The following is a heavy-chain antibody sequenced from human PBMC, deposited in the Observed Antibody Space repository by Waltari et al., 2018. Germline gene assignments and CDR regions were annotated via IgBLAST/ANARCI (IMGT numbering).Heavy chain of an antibody. J-gene: IGHJ4*02. D-gene: IGHD5-12*01. CDR2: IYYSGST. CDR3: ARGLWGYEG. Sequence: QVQLQESGPGLVKPSETLSLTCTVSGGSISSYYWSWIRQPPGKGLEWIGYIYYSGSTNYNPSLKSRVTISVDTSKNQFSLKLSSVTAADTAVYYCARGLWGYEGWGQGTLVTVSS. CDR1: GGSISSYY. V-gene: IGHV4-59*01.